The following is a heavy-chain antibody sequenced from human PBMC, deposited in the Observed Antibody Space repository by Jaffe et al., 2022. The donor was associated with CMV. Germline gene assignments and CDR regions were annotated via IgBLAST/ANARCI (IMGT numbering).Heavy chain of an antibody. Sequence: QVQLVQSGAEVKKPGSSVKVSCKASGGTFSSYAISWVRQAPGQGLEWMGGIIPIFGTANYAQKFQGRVTITADESTSTAYMELSSLRSEDTAVYYCALMPDSNGYNPGDAFDIWGQGTMVTVSS. CDR1: GGTFSSYA. V-gene: IGHV1-69*01. CDR2: IIPIFGTA. J-gene: IGHJ3*02. CDR3: ALMPDSNGYNPGDAFDI. D-gene: IGHD5-12*01.